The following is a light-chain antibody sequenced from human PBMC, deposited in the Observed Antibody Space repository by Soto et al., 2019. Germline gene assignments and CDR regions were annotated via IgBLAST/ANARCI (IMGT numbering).Light chain of an antibody. V-gene: IGKV2-28*01. CDR1: QSLLHSNGYNY. CDR2: FGS. Sequence: DIVMTQSPLSLPVTPGEPASISCRPSQSLLHSNGYNYLDWYLQKPGNSPQLLICFGSNRASGVPDRLSGSGSGTDFTLKISRVEAEDVGVYYCMQPLQSWTFGQGTKVEIK. CDR3: MQPLQSWT. J-gene: IGKJ1*01.